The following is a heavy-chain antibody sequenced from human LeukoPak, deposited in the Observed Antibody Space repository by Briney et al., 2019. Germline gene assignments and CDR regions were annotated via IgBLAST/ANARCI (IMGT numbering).Heavy chain of an antibody. Sequence: PSQTLSLTCTVSGGSISSGDYYWSWIRQPPGKGLEWIGYIYYSGSTNYNPSLKSRVTISVDTSKNQFTLKLSSVTAADTDVYYCTRSPPDYYDSSGYYPGHAFDIWGQGTMVTVSS. D-gene: IGHD3-22*01. V-gene: IGHV4-30-4*01. J-gene: IGHJ3*02. CDR1: GGSISSGDYY. CDR3: TRSPPDYYDSSGYYPGHAFDI. CDR2: IYYSGST.